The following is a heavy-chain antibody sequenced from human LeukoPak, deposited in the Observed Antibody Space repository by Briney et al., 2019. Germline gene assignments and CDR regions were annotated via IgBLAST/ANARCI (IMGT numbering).Heavy chain of an antibody. V-gene: IGHV1-2*04. CDR3: ARDGYTNYYGMDV. J-gene: IGHJ6*02. CDR2: INPNSGGT. CDR1: GYTFTGYY. D-gene: IGHD5-24*01. Sequence: ASVNVSCKASGYTFTGYYIHWVRQAPGQGLEWMGWINPNSGGTNYAQKFQGWVTMTRDTSISTAYMELSRLRSDDTAVYYCARDGYTNYYGMDVWGQGTTVTVSS.